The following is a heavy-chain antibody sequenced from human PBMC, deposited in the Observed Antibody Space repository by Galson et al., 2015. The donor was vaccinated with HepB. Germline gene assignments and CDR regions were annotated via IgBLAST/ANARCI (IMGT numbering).Heavy chain of an antibody. V-gene: IGHV1-3*01. CDR1: GYTFISYA. Sequence: SCKASGYTFISYAMHWVRQAPGQRLEWMGWINAGNGNTKYSQKFQGRITITRDTSASTAYMELGSLRSEDTAVYYCARDDDSSGYYFRLDYWGQGTLVTVSS. D-gene: IGHD3-22*01. CDR2: INAGNGNT. CDR3: ARDDDSSGYYFRLDY. J-gene: IGHJ4*02.